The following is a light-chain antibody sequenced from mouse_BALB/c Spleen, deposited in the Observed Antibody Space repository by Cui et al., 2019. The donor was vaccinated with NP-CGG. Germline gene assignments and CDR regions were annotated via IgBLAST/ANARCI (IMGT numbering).Light chain of an antibody. CDR1: TGAVTTSNY. J-gene: IGLJ2*01. CDR3: ALWYSTHFV. CDR2: GTN. V-gene: IGLV1*01. Sequence: QAFCTQESAPTTSPGETVTLTCRSSTGAVTTSNYANWVQEKPDHLFTGLIGGTNNRAPGVPARFSGSLIGDKAALTITGAQTEDDAMYFCALWYSTHFVFGGGTKVTVL.